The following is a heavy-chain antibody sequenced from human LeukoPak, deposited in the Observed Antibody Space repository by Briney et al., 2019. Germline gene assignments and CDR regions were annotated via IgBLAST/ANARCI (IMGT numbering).Heavy chain of an antibody. CDR1: GFTFSSYS. D-gene: IGHD2-2*01. CDR3: ARSYCTSTSCHFDY. CDR2: ISSSSTYI. J-gene: IGHJ4*02. V-gene: IGHV3-21*01. Sequence: GGSLRLSCAASGFTFSSYSMTWVRQAPGKGLEWVSSISSSSTYIYYADSVKGRFTISRDNAKNSLYLQMNSLRAEDTAVYYCARSYCTSTSCHFDYWGQGALVTVSS.